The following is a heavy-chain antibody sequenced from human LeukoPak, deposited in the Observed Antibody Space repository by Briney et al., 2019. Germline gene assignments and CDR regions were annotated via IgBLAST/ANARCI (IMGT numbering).Heavy chain of an antibody. CDR1: GSTFSNAW. J-gene: IGHJ4*02. Sequence: GGSLRLSCAASGSTFSNAWMSWVRQAPGKGLEWVGRIKSKTDGGTTDYAAPVKGRFTISRDDSKNTLYLQMNSLKTEDTAVYYCTTVWVLTGYYNTLYFDYWGQGTLVTVSS. D-gene: IGHD3-9*01. V-gene: IGHV3-15*01. CDR3: TTVWVLTGYYNTLYFDY. CDR2: IKSKTDGGTT.